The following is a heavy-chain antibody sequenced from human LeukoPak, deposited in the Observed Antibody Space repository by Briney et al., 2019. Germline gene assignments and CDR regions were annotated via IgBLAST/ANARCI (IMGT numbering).Heavy chain of an antibody. Sequence: SETLSLTCTVSGGSISSGSYYWSWIRQPPGKGLEWIGNIYYSGSTNYNPSLKSRVTISVDTSKNQFSLKLSSVTAADTAVYYCARRHVEYSSSSDPYYFDYWGQGTLVTVSS. J-gene: IGHJ4*02. CDR1: GGSISSGSYY. D-gene: IGHD6-6*01. CDR2: IYYSGST. CDR3: ARRHVEYSSSSDPYYFDY. V-gene: IGHV4-61*01.